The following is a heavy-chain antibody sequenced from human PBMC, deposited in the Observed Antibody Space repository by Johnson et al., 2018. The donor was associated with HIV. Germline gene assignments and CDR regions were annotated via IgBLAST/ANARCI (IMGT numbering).Heavy chain of an antibody. Sequence: VQLVESGGDLVKPGGFLRLSCAASGITFSDAWMTWVRQAPGKGLEWVGHIKSKTDGGTTDYAAPVKGRFTISREDSKNTLSLQMNSLKTEDTAVYFCTTDAGYFVWGQGTMVTVSS. V-gene: IGHV3-15*01. CDR3: TTDAGYFV. CDR1: GITFSDAW. CDR2: IKSKTDGGTT. J-gene: IGHJ3*01. D-gene: IGHD5-12*01.